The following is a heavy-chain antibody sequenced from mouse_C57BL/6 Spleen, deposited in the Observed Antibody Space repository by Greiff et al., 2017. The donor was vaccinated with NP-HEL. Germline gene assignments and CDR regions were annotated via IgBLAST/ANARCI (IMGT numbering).Heavy chain of an antibody. J-gene: IGHJ1*03. Sequence: QVQLQQSGAELVKPGASVKLSCKASGYTFTSYWMHWVKQRPGQGLEWIGMIHPNSGSTNYNEKFKSKATLTVDKSSSTAYMQLSSLTSEDSAVYYCARYYYGRDWYFDVWGTGTTVTVSS. CDR2: IHPNSGST. CDR3: ARYYYGRDWYFDV. V-gene: IGHV1-64*01. CDR1: GYTFTSYW. D-gene: IGHD1-1*01.